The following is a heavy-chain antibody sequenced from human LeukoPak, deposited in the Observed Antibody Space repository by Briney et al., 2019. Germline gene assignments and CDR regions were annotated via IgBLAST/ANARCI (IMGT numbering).Heavy chain of an antibody. J-gene: IGHJ5*02. CDR3: ARAPYCSSTSCYWFYNWFDP. D-gene: IGHD2-2*01. CDR1: GYIFTGYY. CDR2: INPNSGGT. Sequence: ASVKVSCKASGYIFTGYYMNWVRQAPGQGLEWMGWINPNSGGTNYAQKFQGRVTMTRDTSISTAYMELSRLRSDDTAVYYCARAPYCSSTSCYWFYNWFDPWGQGTLVTVSS. V-gene: IGHV1-2*02.